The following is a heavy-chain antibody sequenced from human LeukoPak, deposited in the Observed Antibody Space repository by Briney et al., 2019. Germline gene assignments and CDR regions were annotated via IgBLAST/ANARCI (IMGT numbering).Heavy chain of an antibody. J-gene: IGHJ2*01. V-gene: IGHV3-7*01. Sequence: PVGSLRLSCAASGFTFSSYWMSWVRQAPGKGLEWVANINQDGSEKYYVDSVKGRFTISRDNSKNSLYLQMNSLRAEDTAVYYCARDRHGETGDWCFDLGGRGTLVTVSS. CDR1: GFTFSSYW. D-gene: IGHD4-17*01. CDR2: INQDGSEK. CDR3: ARDRHGETGDWCFDL.